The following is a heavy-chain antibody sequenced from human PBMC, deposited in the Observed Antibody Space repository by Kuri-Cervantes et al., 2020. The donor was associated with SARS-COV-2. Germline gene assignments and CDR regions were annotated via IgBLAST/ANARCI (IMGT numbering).Heavy chain of an antibody. CDR3: AREGYYDSSGYFDY. CDR2: ISYDGSNK. CDR1: GFTFSSYG. V-gene: IGHV3-30*03. J-gene: IGHJ4*02. D-gene: IGHD3-22*01. Sequence: GESLKISCAASGFTFSSYGMHWVRQAPGKGLEWVAVISYDGSNKYYADSVKGRFTTSRDNAKNSLYLQMNSLRDEDTAVYYCAREGYYDSSGYFDYWGQGTLVTVSS.